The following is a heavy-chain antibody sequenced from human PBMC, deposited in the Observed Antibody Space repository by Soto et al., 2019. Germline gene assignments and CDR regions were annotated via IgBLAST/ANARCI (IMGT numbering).Heavy chain of an antibody. CDR3: AADPYYYDSSDYYSFDQ. V-gene: IGHV1-58*01. D-gene: IGHD3-22*01. CDR1: GFSFRTTA. Sequence: SVKVSCKASGFSFRTTAVQWVRQARGQRLEWIGWIVVGSGNTNYAQNFQERVTITRDMSTSTAYLDVSRLRSEDTAVYYCAADPYYYDSSDYYSFDQWGQGTLVTVSS. CDR2: IVVGSGNT. J-gene: IGHJ4*02.